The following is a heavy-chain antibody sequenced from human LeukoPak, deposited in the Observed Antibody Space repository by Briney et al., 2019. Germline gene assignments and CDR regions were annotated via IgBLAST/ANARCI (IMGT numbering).Heavy chain of an antibody. CDR3: ARGITVFGVVATTYFDY. V-gene: IGHV4-31*11. Sequence: SETLSLTCAVSGGSISSGGYYWSWIRQHPGKGLEWIGYIYYSGSTYYTPSLKRRVTISVDTSNNQFSLKLSSVTAADTAVYYCARGITVFGVVATTYFDYWGQGTLVTVSS. CDR2: IYYSGST. D-gene: IGHD3-3*01. CDR1: GGSISSGGYY. J-gene: IGHJ4*02.